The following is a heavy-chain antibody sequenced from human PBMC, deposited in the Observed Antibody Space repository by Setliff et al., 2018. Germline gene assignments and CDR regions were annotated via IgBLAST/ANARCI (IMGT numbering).Heavy chain of an antibody. CDR3: AGTPARGTTWLSPFDY. CDR1: GGSFTNYY. Sequence: SETLSLTCTVYGGSFTNYYWGWIRQSPGKGLEWIGEINHSGSTNYNPSLQSRVTISIDTSKNQFSLKMTSVTATDTAMYYCAGTPARGTTWLSPFDYWGQGTLVTVSS. J-gene: IGHJ4*02. CDR2: INHSGST. V-gene: IGHV4-34*01. D-gene: IGHD6-19*01.